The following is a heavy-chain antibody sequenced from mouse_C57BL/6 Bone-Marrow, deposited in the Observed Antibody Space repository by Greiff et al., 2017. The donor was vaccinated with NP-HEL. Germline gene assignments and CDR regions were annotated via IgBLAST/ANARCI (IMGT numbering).Heavy chain of an antibody. V-gene: IGHV1-47*01. CDR2: FHPYNDDT. CDR3: ARKGLDYTYAMDD. D-gene: IGHD2-12*01. CDR1: GYTFTTYP. Sequence: VKLMESGAELVKPGASVKMSCKASGYTFTTYPIEWMKQNHGKSLEWIGNFHPYNDDTKYNEKFKGKATLTVEKSSSTVYLELSRLTSDDSAVYYCARKGLDYTYAMDDWGQGTSVTVSS. J-gene: IGHJ4*01.